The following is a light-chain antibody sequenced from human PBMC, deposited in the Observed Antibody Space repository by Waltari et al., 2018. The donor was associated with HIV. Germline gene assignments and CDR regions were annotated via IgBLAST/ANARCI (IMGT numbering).Light chain of an antibody. CDR1: HPDFSPHSY. CDR3: SSYMNSGTLV. Sequence: QSGLTQPASVSASLGQSITIPCIASHPDFSPHSYFSLFHHHPDKAPQLLIYGDNIRPSGIPFRLSGSKSDNTASLTISGLQVDDEGDYYCSSYMNSGTLVFGGGTKVTVL. J-gene: IGLJ3*02. CDR2: GDN. V-gene: IGLV2-14*01.